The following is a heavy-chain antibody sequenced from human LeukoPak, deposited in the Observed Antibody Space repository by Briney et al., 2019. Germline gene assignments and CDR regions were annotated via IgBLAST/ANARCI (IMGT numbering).Heavy chain of an antibody. Sequence: PGGSLRLSCAASGFTFSSYAMSWVRQAPGKGLEWVSAISGSGGSTYYADSVKGRFTISRDNSKNTLYLQMNSLRAEDTAVYYCGAYDYIWGSYRYRLSDYWGQGTLVTVSS. V-gene: IGHV3-23*01. D-gene: IGHD3-16*02. CDR2: ISGSGGST. CDR1: GFTFSSYA. CDR3: GAYDYIWGSYRYRLSDY. J-gene: IGHJ4*02.